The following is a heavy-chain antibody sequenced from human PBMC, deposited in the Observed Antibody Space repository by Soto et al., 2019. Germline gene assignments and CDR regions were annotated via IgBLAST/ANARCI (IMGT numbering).Heavy chain of an antibody. D-gene: IGHD1-26*01. CDR1: GGSISSSRHY. Sequence: QLQLQESGPGLVKPSETLSLTCTVSGGSISSSRHYWGWIRQPPGKGLEWIGSMLYSGSTFYNPSLKRRGTISVYPSKNQFFLKLKYVTAADTGVYYCDSEAFVSDGMDVWGQGTTVTVSS. J-gene: IGHJ6*02. CDR2: MLYSGST. V-gene: IGHV4-39*01. CDR3: DSEAFVSDGMDV.